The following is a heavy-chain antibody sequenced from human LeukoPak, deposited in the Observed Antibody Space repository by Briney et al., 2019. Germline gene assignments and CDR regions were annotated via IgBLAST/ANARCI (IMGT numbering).Heavy chain of an antibody. CDR2: IIPILGIA. CDR3: ARAQSPYYYDSSGYPTEYFDY. J-gene: IGHJ4*02. V-gene: IGHV1-69*04. D-gene: IGHD3-22*01. CDR1: GGTFSSYA. Sequence: SVKVSCKASGGTFSSYAISWVRQAPGQGLEWMGRIIPILGIANYAQKFQGRVTITADKSTSTAYMELSSLRSEDTAVYYCARAQSPYYYDSSGYPTEYFDYWGQGTLATVSS.